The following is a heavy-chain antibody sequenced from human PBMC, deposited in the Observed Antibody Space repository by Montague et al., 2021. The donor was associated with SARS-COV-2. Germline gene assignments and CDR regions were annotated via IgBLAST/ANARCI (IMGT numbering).Heavy chain of an antibody. V-gene: IGHV4-61*05. J-gene: IGHJ6*02. CDR2: IYYSGST. CDR3: ARESSGCFFRRCSRYGMDV. Sequence: SETLSLTCTVSGGSISSSSYYWGWIRQPPGKGLEWIGYIYYSGSTNYXXXLKSRVTISVDTSKNQFSLKLSSVTAADTAVYYCARESSGCFFRRCSRYGMDVWGQGTTVTVSS. D-gene: IGHD6-19*01. CDR1: GGSISSSSYY.